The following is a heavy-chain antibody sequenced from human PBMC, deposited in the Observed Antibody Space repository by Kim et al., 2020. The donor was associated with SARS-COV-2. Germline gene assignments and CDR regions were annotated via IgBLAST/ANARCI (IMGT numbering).Heavy chain of an antibody. J-gene: IGHJ4*02. CDR3: ARSLAAPYYFDY. D-gene: IGHD2-15*01. V-gene: IGHV3-11*01. Sequence: YDADPVKIPFTVSRDTAKNSLYLQMNSLRAEDTAVYYCARSLAAPYYFDYWGQGTLVTVSS.